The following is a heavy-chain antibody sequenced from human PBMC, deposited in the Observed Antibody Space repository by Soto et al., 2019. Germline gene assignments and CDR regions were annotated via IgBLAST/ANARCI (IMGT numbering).Heavy chain of an antibody. V-gene: IGHV3-30*18. CDR3: AKDGNIYTSGWYAPSLDY. J-gene: IGHJ4*02. Sequence: QVQLVESGGGVAQPGRSLRLSCEASGFTFSNYGMHWVRQAPGKGLEWVGVISYDGSNQYYADSVEGRITISRDNSKNTLFLQVNSLRAEDSAVYYCAKDGNIYTSGWYAPSLDYWGQGTLVTVSS. CDR1: GFTFSNYG. CDR2: ISYDGSNQ. D-gene: IGHD6-19*01.